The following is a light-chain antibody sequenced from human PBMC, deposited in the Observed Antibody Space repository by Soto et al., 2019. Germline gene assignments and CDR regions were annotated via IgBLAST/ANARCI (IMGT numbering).Light chain of an antibody. Sequence: QSVLTQPPSASGTPGQRVTISCSGSSSNIGSNTVDWYQQFPGTAPKLLICSNNQRPSGVPDRFSGSKSGTSASLAISGLQSEDEADYYCAAWDDSLNGHVFGGGTKLTVL. CDR1: SSNIGSNT. CDR2: SNN. J-gene: IGLJ2*01. V-gene: IGLV1-44*01. CDR3: AAWDDSLNGHV.